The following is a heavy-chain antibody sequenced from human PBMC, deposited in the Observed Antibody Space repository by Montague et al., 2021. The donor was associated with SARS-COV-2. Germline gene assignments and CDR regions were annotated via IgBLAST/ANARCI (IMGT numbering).Heavy chain of an antibody. Sequence: SETLSLTCNVSGASISSYYWSWIRQPPGRGLEWIGYIYYTGTSRSNPSLQSRVTMSVDTSKNQFSLTVRSVTAADTAVYCCASLDRNWFDSWGQGTLVTVSS. CDR3: ASLDRNWFDS. CDR1: GASISSYY. V-gene: IGHV4-59*01. D-gene: IGHD1-14*01. CDR2: IYYTGTS. J-gene: IGHJ5*01.